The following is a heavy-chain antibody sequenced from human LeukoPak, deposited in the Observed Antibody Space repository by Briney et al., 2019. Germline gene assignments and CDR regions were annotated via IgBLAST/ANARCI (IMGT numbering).Heavy chain of an antibody. V-gene: IGHV4-4*09. CDR3: ASTRRAAVAGRFDS. Sequence: SETLSLTCNVSGASMSSNYWSWIRQPPGKGLEWIGYMYHSGNTNYSPSLESRVTMSVDESKNQFSLRVHFARAADTAVYYCASTRRAAVAGRFDSWGQGTLVTVSS. D-gene: IGHD6-19*01. CDR1: GASMSSNY. CDR2: MYHSGNT. J-gene: IGHJ4*02.